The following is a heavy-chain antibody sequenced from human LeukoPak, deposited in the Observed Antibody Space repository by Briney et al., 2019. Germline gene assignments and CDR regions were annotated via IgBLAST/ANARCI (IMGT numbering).Heavy chain of an antibody. D-gene: IGHD3-10*01. V-gene: IGHV3-21*01. J-gene: IGHJ4*02. CDR1: GFTFSSYS. CDR2: ISSSSSYI. Sequence: GGSLRLSCAASGFTFSSYSMNWVRQAPGKGLEWVSSISSSSSYIYYADSVKGRFTISRDNSKNTLYLQMNSLRAEDTAVYYCAKDLVVRGVIIRGEGTDWGQGTLVTVSS. CDR3: AKDLVVRGVIIRGEGTD.